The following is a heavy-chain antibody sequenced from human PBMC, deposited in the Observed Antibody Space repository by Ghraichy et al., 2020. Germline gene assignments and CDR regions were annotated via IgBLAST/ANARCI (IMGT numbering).Heavy chain of an antibody. CDR1: GFTFSSYS. Sequence: GESLNIYCAASGFTFSSYSMNWVRQAPGKGLEWVSYISSSSSTIYYADSVKGRFTISRDNAKNSLYLQMNSLRDEDTAVYYCARGTYYYDSSGYWDFDYWGQGTLVTVSS. D-gene: IGHD3-22*01. V-gene: IGHV3-48*02. CDR3: ARGTYYYDSSGYWDFDY. J-gene: IGHJ4*02. CDR2: ISSSSSTI.